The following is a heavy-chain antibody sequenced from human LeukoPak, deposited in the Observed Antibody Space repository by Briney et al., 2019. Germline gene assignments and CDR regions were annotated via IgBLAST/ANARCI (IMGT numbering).Heavy chain of an antibody. V-gene: IGHV3-23*01. CDR2: ISGGGGTT. J-gene: IGHJ4*02. Sequence: GGSLRLSCAACDFTFSTYAMSWVRQAPGRGLEWVSTISGGGGTTYYADSVKGRFTISRDNSKNTLYLQMNSLRAEDTAIYYCVKESSMLRGPLVIYYFDFWGQGTLVTVSS. CDR1: DFTFSTYA. D-gene: IGHD3-10*01. CDR3: VKESSMLRGPLVIYYFDF.